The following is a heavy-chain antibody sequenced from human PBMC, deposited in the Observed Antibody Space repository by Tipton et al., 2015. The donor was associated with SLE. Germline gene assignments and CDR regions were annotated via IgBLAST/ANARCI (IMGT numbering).Heavy chain of an antibody. V-gene: IGHV4-31*03. J-gene: IGHJ4*02. CDR3: ARQGAAAGPGGFDY. Sequence: TLSLTCTVSGGSISSGGYYWSWIRQHPGKGLEWIGYIYYSGSTYYNPSLKSRVTISVDTSKNQFSLKLSSVTAADTAVYYCARQGAAAGPGGFDYWGQGTPVTVSS. D-gene: IGHD6-13*01. CDR1: GGSISSGGYY. CDR2: IYYSGST.